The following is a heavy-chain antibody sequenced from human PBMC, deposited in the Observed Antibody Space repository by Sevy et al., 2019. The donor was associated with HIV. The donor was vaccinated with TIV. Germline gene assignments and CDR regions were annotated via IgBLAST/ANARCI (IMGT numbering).Heavy chain of an antibody. V-gene: IGHV4-39*01. CDR3: ASQPGYRSTYYGFSLSRTFDS. CDR1: GGSITSNNYY. D-gene: IGHD6-19*01. CDR2: IYHSGNT. J-gene: IGHJ4*02. Sequence: SETLSLICAVSGGSITSNNYYWGWIRQPPGKGLEWIGSIYHSGNTYYNPSLKSRVTVSVDTSRSHFSLKVTSVAASDTAVYFCASQPGYRSTYYGFSLSRTFDSWGPGTLVTVSS.